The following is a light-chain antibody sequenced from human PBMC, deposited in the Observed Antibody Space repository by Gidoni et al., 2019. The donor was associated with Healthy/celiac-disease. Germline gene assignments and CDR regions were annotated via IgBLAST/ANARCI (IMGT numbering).Light chain of an antibody. J-gene: IGKJ4*01. CDR2: WAS. Sequence: DIVMTQSPDSLAVYLGERATINCKSSQSVLYSSNNKNYLAWYQQKPGQPPKLLIYWASTRESGVPARFSGSGSGTDFTLTISSLQAEDVAVYYCQQYYSTPPLTFGGGTKVEIK. CDR3: QQYYSTPPLT. V-gene: IGKV4-1*01. CDR1: QSVLYSSNNKNY.